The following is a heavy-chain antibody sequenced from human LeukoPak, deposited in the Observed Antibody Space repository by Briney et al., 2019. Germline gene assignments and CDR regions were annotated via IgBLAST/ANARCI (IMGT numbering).Heavy chain of an antibody. CDR3: VKSYYDSTGYSGWFDP. V-gene: IGHV4-61*02. Sequence: SQTLSLTYTVSGGSFSSGRDYWNWIRQPAGKGLEWIGRIYTSGSTHYNPSLKSRVTMSLDTSRNQVSLKLSSVTAADTTIYYCVKSYYDSTGYSGWFDPWGQGTLVTVSS. CDR2: IYTSGST. J-gene: IGHJ5*02. CDR1: GGSFSSGRDY. D-gene: IGHD3-22*01.